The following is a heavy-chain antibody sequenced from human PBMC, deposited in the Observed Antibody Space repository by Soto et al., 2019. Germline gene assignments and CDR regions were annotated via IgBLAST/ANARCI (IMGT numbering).Heavy chain of an antibody. CDR2: IMPIIGTA. D-gene: IGHD3-10*01. CDR3: ARDLEFRDGNISHLDY. Sequence: QVQLVQSGAEVKKPGSSVKVSCKASGGTFSSHVFNWVRQAPGQGLEWMGGIMPIIGTANYAKKVQGRVTITADESTSTAYRELCSLRSEDTAVYYCARDLEFRDGNISHLDYWGQGTLVTVSS. V-gene: IGHV1-69*01. J-gene: IGHJ4*02. CDR1: GGTFSSHV.